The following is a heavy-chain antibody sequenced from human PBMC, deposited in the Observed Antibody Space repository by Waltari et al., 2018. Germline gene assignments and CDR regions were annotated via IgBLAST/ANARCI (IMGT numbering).Heavy chain of an antibody. J-gene: IGHJ2*01. Sequence: EVPLVESGGGLVQPGGSLSLCCAASGFTYSMYWLPWVRQAPGKGLVWVSRSNSDGSSTSYADSVKGRFTISKDNAKNTVYLQMNSLRAEDTAIYYCARGARRTTVTTGWWYFDLWGRGTLVTVSS. CDR1: GFTYSMYW. CDR2: SNSDGSST. V-gene: IGHV3-74*01. D-gene: IGHD4-17*01. CDR3: ARGARRTTVTTGWWYFDL.